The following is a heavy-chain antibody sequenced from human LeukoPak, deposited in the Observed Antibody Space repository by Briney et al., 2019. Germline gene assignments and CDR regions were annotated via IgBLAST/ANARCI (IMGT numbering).Heavy chain of an antibody. CDR3: ASHVDTAMVSGAFDI. D-gene: IGHD5-18*01. Sequence: ASVKVSCKASGYTFTSYGISWVRQAPGQGLEWMGGIIPIFGTANYAQKFQGRVTITADKSTSTAYMELSSLRSEDTAVYYCASHVDTAMVSGAFDIWGQGTMVTVSS. CDR2: IIPIFGTA. J-gene: IGHJ3*02. V-gene: IGHV1-69*06. CDR1: GYTFTSYG.